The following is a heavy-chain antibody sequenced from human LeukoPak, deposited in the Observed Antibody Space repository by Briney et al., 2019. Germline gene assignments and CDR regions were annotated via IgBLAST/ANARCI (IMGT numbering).Heavy chain of an antibody. D-gene: IGHD6-13*01. J-gene: IGHJ4*02. Sequence: SETLSLTCAVYGGSFSGYYWSWIRQPPGKGLEWIGEINHSGSTNYNPSLKSRVTISVDTSKNQFSLKLSSVTAADTAVYYCARGTTGYSSSWYFDYWGQGTLVPVSS. V-gene: IGHV4-34*01. CDR1: GGSFSGYY. CDR2: INHSGST. CDR3: ARGTTGYSSSWYFDY.